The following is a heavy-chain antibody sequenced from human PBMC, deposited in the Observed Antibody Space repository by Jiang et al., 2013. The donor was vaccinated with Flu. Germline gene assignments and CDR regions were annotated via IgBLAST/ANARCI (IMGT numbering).Heavy chain of an antibody. V-gene: IGHV3-33*01. CDR3: ARALDFRLYQARYYYYGMDV. Sequence: RLSCAASGFTFSSYGMHWVRQAPGKGLEWVAVIWYDGSNKYYADSVKGRFTISRDNSKNTLYLQMNSLRAEDTAVYYCARALDFRLYQARYYYYGMDVWGKGTTVTVSS. CDR1: GFTFSSYG. D-gene: IGHD1-1*01. CDR2: IWYDGSNK. J-gene: IGHJ6*04.